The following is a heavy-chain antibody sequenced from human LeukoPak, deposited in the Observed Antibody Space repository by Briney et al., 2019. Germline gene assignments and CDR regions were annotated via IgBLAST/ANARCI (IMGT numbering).Heavy chain of an antibody. D-gene: IGHD1-26*01. CDR2: ISGDGGST. J-gene: IGHJ6*02. V-gene: IGHV3-43*02. CDR3: AKMGSSGSYYGYYYGMDV. Sequence: GSLRLSCAASGFTFDDYAMHWVRQAPGKGLEWVSLISGDGGSTYYADSVKGRFTISRDNSKNSLYLQMNSLRTEDTALYYCAKMGSSGSYYGYYYGMDVWGQGTTVTVSS. CDR1: GFTFDDYA.